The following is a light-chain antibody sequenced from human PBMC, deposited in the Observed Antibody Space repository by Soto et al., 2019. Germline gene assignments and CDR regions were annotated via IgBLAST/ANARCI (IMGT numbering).Light chain of an antibody. V-gene: IGLV1-40*01. CDR1: SSNIGAGHV. J-gene: IGLJ2*01. Sequence: QSVLTQPPSVSGAPGQRVTISCTGSSSNIGAGHVVHWYQQFPGRAPNLLIYGSTNRPSGVPDRFSGSKSGTSASLAITGLQAEDEADYYCQSNDNGLSASVFGGGTKVTVL. CDR3: QSNDNGLSASV. CDR2: GST.